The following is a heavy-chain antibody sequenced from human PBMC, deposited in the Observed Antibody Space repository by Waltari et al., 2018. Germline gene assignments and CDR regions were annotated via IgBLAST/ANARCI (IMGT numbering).Heavy chain of an antibody. D-gene: IGHD3-3*01. CDR3: ARSSYYDFWSGYYKFDI. Sequence: QVQLQESGPGLVKPSETLSLTCTVSGGSISSYYWSWIRQPAGKGLEWIGRIYTSGSTNYNPSLKSLVTMSVDTSKNQFSLKLSSVTAADTAVYYCARSSYYDFWSGYYKFDIWGQGTMVTVSS. J-gene: IGHJ3*02. V-gene: IGHV4-4*07. CDR2: IYTSGST. CDR1: GGSISSYY.